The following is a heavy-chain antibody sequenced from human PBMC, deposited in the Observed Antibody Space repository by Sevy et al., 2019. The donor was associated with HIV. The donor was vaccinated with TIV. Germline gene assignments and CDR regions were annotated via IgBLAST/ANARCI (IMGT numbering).Heavy chain of an antibody. D-gene: IGHD7-27*01. J-gene: IGHJ4*02. V-gene: IGHV3-48*02. CDR2: IRKSGSTT. Sequence: GGSLRLSCAASGFTFSHDNMNWVRQAPGKGLEWISYIRKSGSTTYFADSERGRFTISRDNAKNSLFLEMHSLTDEDTAVYYCAREENRELGTIPLDSWGRGIQVTVSS. CDR1: GFTFSHDN. CDR3: AREENRELGTIPLDS.